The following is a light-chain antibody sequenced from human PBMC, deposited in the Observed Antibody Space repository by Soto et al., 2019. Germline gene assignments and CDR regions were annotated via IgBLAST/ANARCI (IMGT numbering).Light chain of an antibody. CDR3: QQYYSTPLT. J-gene: IGKJ4*01. CDR2: WAS. CDR1: QSVLYSSNNKNY. V-gene: IGKV4-1*01. Sequence: DIVMTQSPDSLAVSLGERATINCKSSQSVLYSSNNKNYLAWYQQKPGQPPKLLIYWASTRESGVPDRFSGSWSVTDFTLTISSLQAEDVAVYYCQQYYSTPLTFGGGTKVEIK.